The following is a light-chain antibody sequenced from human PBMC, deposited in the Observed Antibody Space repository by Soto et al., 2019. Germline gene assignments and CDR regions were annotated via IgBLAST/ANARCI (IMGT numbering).Light chain of an antibody. CDR1: WSNFGAGYD. J-gene: IGLJ1*01. Sequence: QSVLTQPASVSGAPGQRVTISCTGSWSNFGAGYDVHWYQQLPGAAPKLIIYGNSNRPSGVPDRFSGSRSGTSASLAITGLQDEYEADSYCQSYYTSLGGSRVFGTGTKLTVL. CDR2: GNS. V-gene: IGLV1-40*01. CDR3: QSYYTSLGGSRV.